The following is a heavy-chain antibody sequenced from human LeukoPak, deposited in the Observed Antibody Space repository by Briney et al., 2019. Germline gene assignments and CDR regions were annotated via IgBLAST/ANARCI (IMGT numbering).Heavy chain of an antibody. CDR2: IYSGGST. J-gene: IGHJ4*02. CDR1: GFTVGSNT. V-gene: IGHV3-66*01. D-gene: IGHD3-22*01. CDR3: ARGGSYFDISGYYFY. Sequence: GGSLRRSCAASGFTVGSNTMSWVRQAPGKGLEWVSIIYSGGSTSYADSVKGRFTISRDNSKNTLYLQMNSLRTEDTAVYYCARGGSYFDISGYYFYWGQGTLVTVSS.